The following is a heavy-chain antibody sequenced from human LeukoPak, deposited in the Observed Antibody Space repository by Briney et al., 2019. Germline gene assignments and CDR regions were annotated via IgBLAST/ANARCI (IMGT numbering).Heavy chain of an antibody. CDR2: MYYSGST. Sequence: SETLSLTCSVSGTSMTNTPSYWGWVRHSPGKGLEWIATMYYSGSTYYNPSLRTRVTASVDKSNNQFSLNLFSMTAADAAVYYCARELRWLDYWGQGTLVTVSS. D-gene: IGHD4-23*01. V-gene: IGHV4-39*07. J-gene: IGHJ4*02. CDR1: GTSMTNTPSY. CDR3: ARELRWLDY.